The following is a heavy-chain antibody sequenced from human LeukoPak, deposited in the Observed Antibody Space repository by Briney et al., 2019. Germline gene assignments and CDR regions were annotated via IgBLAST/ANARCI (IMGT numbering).Heavy chain of an antibody. CDR3: AGERGPYYHYFDY. V-gene: IGHV4-39*02. CDR1: GGSISTSSYY. Sequence: SETLSLTCTVSGGSISTSSYYWGWIRQPPGKGLECIGNIYYSGSTYYNPSLKSRVTISVDTSKNQFSLNLTSVTASDTAVYYCAGERGPYYHYFDYWGQGTLVTVSS. D-gene: IGHD1-26*01. CDR2: IYYSGST. J-gene: IGHJ4*02.